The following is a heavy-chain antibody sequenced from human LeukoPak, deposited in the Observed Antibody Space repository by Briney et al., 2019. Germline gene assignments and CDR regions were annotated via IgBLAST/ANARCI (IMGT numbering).Heavy chain of an antibody. Sequence: GASVKVSCKASGGTFSSYAISWVRQAPGQGLEWMGGVIPIFGTANYAQKFQGRVTITADESTSTAYMELSSLRSEDTAVYYCARGEYGSGSYYFDYWGQGTLVTVSS. CDR3: ARGEYGSGSYYFDY. CDR1: GGTFSSYA. D-gene: IGHD3-10*01. J-gene: IGHJ4*02. V-gene: IGHV1-69*13. CDR2: VIPIFGTA.